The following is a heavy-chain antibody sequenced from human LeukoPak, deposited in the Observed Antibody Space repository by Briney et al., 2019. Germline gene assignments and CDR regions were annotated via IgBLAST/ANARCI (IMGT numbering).Heavy chain of an antibody. CDR2: IKSKTDGGTT. Sequence: PGGSLRLSCAASGFTFSSYGMHWVRQAPGKGLEWVGRIKSKTDGGTTDYAAPVKGRFTISRDDSKNTLYLQMNSLKTEDTAVYYCTTDRRGYSYGQVEYYYYYMDVWGKGTTVTVSS. CDR1: GFTFSSYG. J-gene: IGHJ6*03. D-gene: IGHD5-18*01. V-gene: IGHV3-15*01. CDR3: TTDRRGYSYGQVEYYYYYMDV.